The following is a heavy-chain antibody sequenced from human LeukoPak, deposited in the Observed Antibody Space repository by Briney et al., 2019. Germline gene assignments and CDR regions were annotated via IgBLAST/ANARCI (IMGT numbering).Heavy chain of an antibody. D-gene: IGHD5-18*01. CDR3: AKGGTAMVAPPSY. V-gene: IGHV3-23*01. CDR1: GFTFSSYA. CDR2: ISGSGGST. J-gene: IGHJ4*02. Sequence: GGSLRLSCAASGFTFSSYATSWVRQAPGKGLEWVSAISGSGGSTYYADSVKGRFTISRDNSKNTLYLQMNSLRAEDTAVYYCAKGGTAMVAPPSYWGQGTLVTVSS.